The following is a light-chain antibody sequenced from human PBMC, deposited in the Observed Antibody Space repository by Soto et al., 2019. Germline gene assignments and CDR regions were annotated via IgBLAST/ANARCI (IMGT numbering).Light chain of an antibody. Sequence: DIPMTQSPSSVSASVGDRITITCRASQQIVGRSACFQQKPGEAPPYLIQAASILRSGVPSRFSGSGSGREVILTVNNLQPEDFASFYCRQVYYYRRTFGQGTKVDIK. CDR1: QQIVGR. CDR2: AAS. J-gene: IGKJ1*01. CDR3: RQVYYYRRT. V-gene: IGKV1-12*01.